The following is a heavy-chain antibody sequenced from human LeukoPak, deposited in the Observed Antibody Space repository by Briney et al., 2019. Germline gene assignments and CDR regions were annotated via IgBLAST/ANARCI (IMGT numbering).Heavy chain of an antibody. D-gene: IGHD6-6*01. Sequence: GGSLRLSCAASGFTFSSYAMSWVRRAPGKGLEWVSAISGSGGSTYYADSVKGRFTIPRDNSKNTLYLQMNSLRAEDTAVYYCAKDRESSSRPYFFDYWGQGTLVTVSS. J-gene: IGHJ4*02. CDR1: GFTFSSYA. CDR2: ISGSGGST. V-gene: IGHV3-23*01. CDR3: AKDRESSSRPYFFDY.